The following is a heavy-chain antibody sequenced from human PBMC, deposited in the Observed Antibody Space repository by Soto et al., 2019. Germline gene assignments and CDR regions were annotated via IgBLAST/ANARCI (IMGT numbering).Heavy chain of an antibody. V-gene: IGHV3-30*04. CDR1: GFTFSSYA. CDR3: AKDSSGWYHYYGMDV. J-gene: IGHJ6*02. Sequence: GGSLRLSCAASGFTFSSYAMHWVRQAPGKGLEWVAVISYDGSNKYYADSVKGRFTISRDNSKNTLYLQMNSLRAEDTAVYYCAKDSSGWYHYYGMDVWGQGTTVTVSS. D-gene: IGHD6-19*01. CDR2: ISYDGSNK.